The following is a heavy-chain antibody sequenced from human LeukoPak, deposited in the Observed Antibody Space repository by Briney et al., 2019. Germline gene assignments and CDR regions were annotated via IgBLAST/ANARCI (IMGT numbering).Heavy chain of an antibody. V-gene: IGHV3-33*01. CDR1: GFTFSNYG. D-gene: IGHD3-22*01. Sequence: PGGSLRLSCAASGFTFSNYGMHWVRQVPGKGLEWVGAIWFDGIRKHYADSVRGRCTISRDNPKKTLYLQVNSLRAEHAAVYYCSRGRDSSGYYDHWGQGTLVTVTS. CDR3: SRGRDSSGYYDH. CDR2: IWFDGIRK. J-gene: IGHJ4*02.